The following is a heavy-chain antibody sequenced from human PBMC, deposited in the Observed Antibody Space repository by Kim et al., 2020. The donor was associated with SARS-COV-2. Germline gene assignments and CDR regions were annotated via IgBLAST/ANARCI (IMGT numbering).Heavy chain of an antibody. CDR3: AKDLAFYL. Sequence: GGSLRLSCVVSGFTFGNYWMSWVRQAPGKGLEWVANINRNGSAQYYVDSVMGRFTISRDNAENSVYLQMNSLRAEDTAVYYCAKDLAFYLWGQGTLVTVSS. CDR2: INRNGSAQ. J-gene: IGHJ4*02. CDR1: GFTFGNYW. D-gene: IGHD3-16*02. V-gene: IGHV3-7*03.